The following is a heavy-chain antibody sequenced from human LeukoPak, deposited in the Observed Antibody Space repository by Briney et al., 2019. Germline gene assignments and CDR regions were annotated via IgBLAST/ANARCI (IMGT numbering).Heavy chain of an antibody. D-gene: IGHD3-16*01. V-gene: IGHV3-21*01. CDR2: ISSSSSYI. J-gene: IGHJ4*02. CDR1: GFTFSSYW. CDR3: AREKTAYPFDY. Sequence: GGSLRLSCAASGFTFSSYWMSWVRQAPGKGLEWVSSISSSSSYIYYADSVKGRFTISRDNAKNSLYLQMNSLRAEDTAVYYCAREKTAYPFDYWGQGTLVTVSS.